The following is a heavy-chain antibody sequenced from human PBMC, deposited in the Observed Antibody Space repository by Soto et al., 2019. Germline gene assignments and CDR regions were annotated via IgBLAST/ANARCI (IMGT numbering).Heavy chain of an antibody. CDR2: IYYTGST. J-gene: IGHJ4*02. CDR1: GGSISSYY. V-gene: IGHV4-59*01. Sequence: PSETLSLTCTVSGGSISSYYWSWIRQPPGKGLEWIGHIYYTGSTDYNPSLKSRVTISLDTSKKQFSLKLPSVTAADTAVYYCARVGYGDNALYYFDYWGQGTLVTVSS. D-gene: IGHD4-17*01. CDR3: ARVGYGDNALYYFDY.